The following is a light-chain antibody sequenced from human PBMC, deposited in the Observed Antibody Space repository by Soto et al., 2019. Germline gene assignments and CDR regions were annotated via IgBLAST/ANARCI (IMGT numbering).Light chain of an antibody. Sequence: AIRMTQSPSSLSASTGDRVTITCRASQGISSYLAWYQQKPGKAPKLLIYAASTLQSGVPSRFSGSGSGTDFTLTISCLQSEDFATYYCQQYYSYPRGTFGQGTQVEIK. CDR2: AAS. V-gene: IGKV1-8*01. CDR3: QQYYSYPRGT. J-gene: IGKJ1*01. CDR1: QGISSY.